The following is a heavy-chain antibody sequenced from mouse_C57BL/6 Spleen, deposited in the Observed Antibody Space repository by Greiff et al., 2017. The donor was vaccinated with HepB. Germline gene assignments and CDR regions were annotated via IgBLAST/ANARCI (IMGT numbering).Heavy chain of an antibody. CDR2: ISSGGSYT. CDR3: ARQRDYYGSSPNWYFDV. D-gene: IGHD1-1*01. CDR1: GFTFSSYG. J-gene: IGHJ1*03. V-gene: IGHV5-6*01. Sequence: EVQRVESGGDLVKPGGSLKLSCAASGFTFSSYGMSWVRQTPDKRLEWVATISSGGSYTYYPDSVKGRFTISRDNAKNTLYLQMSSLKSEDTAMYYCARQRDYYGSSPNWYFDVWGTGTTVTVSS.